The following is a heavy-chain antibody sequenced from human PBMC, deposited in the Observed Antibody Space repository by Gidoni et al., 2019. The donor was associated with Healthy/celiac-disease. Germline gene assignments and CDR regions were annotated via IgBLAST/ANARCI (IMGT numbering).Heavy chain of an antibody. Sequence: EVQLVQSGAEVKKPGESLKISCKGSGYSFTSYWIGWVRQMPGKGLEWMGIIYPGDSDTRYSPSFQGQVTISADKSISTAYLQWSSLKASDTAMYYCARIPLGRAVAGNSYGMDVWGQGTTVTVSS. J-gene: IGHJ6*02. CDR3: ARIPLGRAVAGNSYGMDV. V-gene: IGHV5-51*01. D-gene: IGHD6-19*01. CDR2: IYPGDSDT. CDR1: GYSFTSYW.